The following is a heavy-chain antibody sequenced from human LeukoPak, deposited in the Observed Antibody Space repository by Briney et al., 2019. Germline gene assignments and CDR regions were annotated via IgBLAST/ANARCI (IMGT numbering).Heavy chain of an antibody. V-gene: IGHV3-64*01. CDR3: ARGALPGTTGGWFDP. CDR1: GFTFSSYG. CDR2: ISSNGGST. Sequence: PGGSLRLSCAASGFTFSSYGMHWVRQAPGKGLEYVSAISSNGGSTYYANSVKGRFTISRDNSKSTLYLQMGSLRAEDTAVYYCARGALPGTTGGWFDPWGQGTLVTVSS. D-gene: IGHD1-1*01. J-gene: IGHJ5*02.